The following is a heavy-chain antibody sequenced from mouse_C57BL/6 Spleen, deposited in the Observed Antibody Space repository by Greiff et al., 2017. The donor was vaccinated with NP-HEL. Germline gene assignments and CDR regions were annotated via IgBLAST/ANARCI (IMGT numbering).Heavy chain of an antibody. CDR1: GFTFSDYG. Sequence: EVQLVESGGGLVKPGGSLKLSCAASGFTFSDYGMHWVRQAPEKGLEWVAYISSGSSTIYYADTVKGRFTISRDNAKNTLFLQMTSLRSEDTAMYYCARRANCDTYYYAMDYWGQGTSVTVSS. D-gene: IGHD4-1*01. CDR2: ISSGSSTI. CDR3: ARRANCDTYYYAMDY. J-gene: IGHJ4*01. V-gene: IGHV5-17*01.